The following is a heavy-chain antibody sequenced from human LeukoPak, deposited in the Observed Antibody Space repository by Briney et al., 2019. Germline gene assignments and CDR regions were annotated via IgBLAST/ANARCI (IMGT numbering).Heavy chain of an antibody. J-gene: IGHJ4*02. D-gene: IGHD6-6*01. CDR1: GGSISSSSYY. V-gene: IGHV4-39*01. Sequence: SETLSLTCTVSGGSISSSSYYWGWIRQPPGKGLEWIGTIFYSGSTYYNPSLKSRVTISVDTSKNQFSLKLSSVTAADTALYYCARHVARAARLRYFDSWGQGTLVTVSS. CDR2: IFYSGST. CDR3: ARHVARAARLRYFDS.